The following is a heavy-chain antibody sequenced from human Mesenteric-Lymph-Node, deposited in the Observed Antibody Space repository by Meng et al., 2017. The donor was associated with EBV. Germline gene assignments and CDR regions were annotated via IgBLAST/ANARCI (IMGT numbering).Heavy chain of an antibody. CDR2: ISAYNGNT. V-gene: IGHV1-18*01. J-gene: IGHJ4*02. Sequence: GQLGPSGGGVKQPGASVKVSCKASGYTFPTYGLSWVRQAPGQGLEWMGWISAYNGNTNFAQKFQGRVTMTTDTSTSTAYMELRSLRSDDTAVYYCARDGGAGGAKGYWGQGTLVTVSS. CDR1: GYTFPTYG. D-gene: IGHD3-16*01. CDR3: ARDGGAGGAKGY.